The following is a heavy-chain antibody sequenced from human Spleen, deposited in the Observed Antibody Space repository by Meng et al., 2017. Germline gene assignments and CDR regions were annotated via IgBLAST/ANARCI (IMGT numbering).Heavy chain of an antibody. D-gene: IGHD3-22*01. CDR2: IYRGGIT. Sequence: GPLRLSCGVSGSSIRSGYYWVWVRQPPGKALEWIATIYRGGITFYNSSLRSRVTISVDSSRNQFALKMASVTAADTAVYYCARVRDPYYYDSSAYDYWGQGTLVTVSS. CDR1: GSSIRSGYY. V-gene: IGHV4-38-2*01. CDR3: ARVRDPYYYDSSAYDY. J-gene: IGHJ4*02.